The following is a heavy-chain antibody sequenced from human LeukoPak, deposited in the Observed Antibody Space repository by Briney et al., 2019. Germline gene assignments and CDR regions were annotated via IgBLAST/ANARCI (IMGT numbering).Heavy chain of an antibody. D-gene: IGHD3-10*01. CDR2: MNPNSGNT. V-gene: IGHV1-8*02. CDR1: GYSFTGYY. Sequence: GASVKVSCKASGYSFTGYYMHWVRQATGQGLEWMGWMNPNSGNTGYAQKFQGRVTMTRNTSISTAYMELSSLRSEDTAVYYCALFMVRGVLDYWGQGTLVTVSS. J-gene: IGHJ4*02. CDR3: ALFMVRGVLDY.